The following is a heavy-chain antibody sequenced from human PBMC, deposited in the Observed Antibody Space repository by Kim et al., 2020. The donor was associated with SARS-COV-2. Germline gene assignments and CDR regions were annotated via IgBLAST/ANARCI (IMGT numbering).Heavy chain of an antibody. CDR1: GGTFSSYA. J-gene: IGHJ6*02. Sequence: SVKVYCKASGGTFSSYAISWVRQAPGQGLEWMGRIIPILGIANYAQKFQGRVTITADKSTSTAYMELSSLRSEDTAVYYCARVQTTVTEYYYYGMDVWGQGTTVTVSS. CDR2: IIPILGIA. V-gene: IGHV1-69*04. CDR3: ARVQTTVTEYYYYGMDV. D-gene: IGHD4-17*01.